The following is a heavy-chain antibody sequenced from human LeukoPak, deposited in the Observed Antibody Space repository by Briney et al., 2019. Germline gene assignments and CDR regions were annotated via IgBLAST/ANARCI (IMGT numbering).Heavy chain of an antibody. CDR1: GFTFSSYG. CDR3: AKDLRELYYYYMDV. V-gene: IGHV3-30*02. J-gene: IGHJ6*03. Sequence: GGSLRLSCAASGFTFSSYGMHWVRQAPGKGLEWVAFIRYDGSNKYYVDSVKGRFTISRDNSKNTLYLQMNSLRAEDTAVYYCAKDLRELYYYYMDVWGKGTTVTVSS. D-gene: IGHD1-26*01. CDR2: IRYDGSNK.